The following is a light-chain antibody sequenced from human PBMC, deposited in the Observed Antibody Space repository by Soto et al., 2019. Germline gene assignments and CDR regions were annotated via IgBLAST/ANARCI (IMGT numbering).Light chain of an antibody. CDR1: QSISSW. J-gene: IGKJ1*01. CDR3: QQYNSLWT. CDR2: KAS. V-gene: IGKV1-5*03. Sequence: DIQMTQSPSTLSASVGDRVTITCRASQSISSWLAWYQQKPGKAPKLLIYKASSLESGVPSRFSGSGSGTEFTLNISSLQPDEFATYYCQQYNSLWTFGQGTKVEIK.